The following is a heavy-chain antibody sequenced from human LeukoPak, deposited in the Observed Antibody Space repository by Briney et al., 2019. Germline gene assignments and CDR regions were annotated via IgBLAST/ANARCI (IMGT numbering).Heavy chain of an antibody. Sequence: GGSLRLSCAASGFTFTTYGMNWVRQAPGKGLEWVSYISSSGSTIYYADSMKGRFTISRDNAKNSLYLQMNSLRAEDTAVYYCARETDSTLFDYWGQGTLVTVSS. D-gene: IGHD2-2*01. J-gene: IGHJ4*02. CDR1: GFTFTTYG. CDR2: ISSSGSTI. CDR3: ARETDSTLFDY. V-gene: IGHV3-48*03.